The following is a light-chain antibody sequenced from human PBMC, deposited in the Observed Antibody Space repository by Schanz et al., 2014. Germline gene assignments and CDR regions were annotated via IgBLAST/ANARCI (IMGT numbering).Light chain of an antibody. J-gene: IGKJ2*01. Sequence: EIVLTQSPATLSLSPGERATLSCRASQSVSSYLAWYQQKPGQAPRLLIYGASRRAAGIPDRFSGSGSGTDFTLTISRLEPEDFAVYYCQQYGSSLEAMYTFGQGTKLEIK. CDR1: QSVSSY. CDR3: QQYGSSLEAMYT. V-gene: IGKV3-20*01. CDR2: GAS.